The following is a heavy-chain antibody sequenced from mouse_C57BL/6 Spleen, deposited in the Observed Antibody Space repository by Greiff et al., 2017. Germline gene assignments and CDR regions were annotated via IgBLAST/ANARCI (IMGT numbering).Heavy chain of an antibody. CDR3: AKEQERRSSGAWCAY. CDR2: IYPRDGST. D-gene: IGHD1-3*01. CDR1: GYTFTDHT. J-gene: IGHJ3*01. Sequence: QVHVKQSDAELVKPGASVKISCKVSGYTFTDHTIHWMKQRPEQGLEWIGYIYPRDGSTKYNEKFKGKATLTADKSSSTAYMQLNSLTSEDTAVYFCAKEQERRSSGAWCAYWGQGTLVTVSA. V-gene: IGHV1-78*01.